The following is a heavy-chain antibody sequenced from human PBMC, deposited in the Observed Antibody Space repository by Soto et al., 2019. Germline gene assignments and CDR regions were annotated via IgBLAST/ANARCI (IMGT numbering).Heavy chain of an antibody. CDR3: ARDIVVVVAATQYNWFDP. Sequence: PGGSLRLSCAASGFTFSSYAMHWVRQAPGKGLEWVAVISYDGSNKYYADSVKGRFTISRDNSKNTLYLQMDSLRAEDTAVYYCARDIVVVVAATQYNWFDPWGQGTLITVSS. CDR1: GFTFSSYA. CDR2: ISYDGSNK. D-gene: IGHD2-15*01. V-gene: IGHV3-30-3*01. J-gene: IGHJ5*02.